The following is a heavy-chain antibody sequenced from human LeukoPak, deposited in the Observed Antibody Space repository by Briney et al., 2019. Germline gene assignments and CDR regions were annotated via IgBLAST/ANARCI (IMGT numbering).Heavy chain of an antibody. CDR3: ARDLGLTGYYYDY. V-gene: IGHV1-2*02. Sequence: ASVKVSCKASGHTFTSYGISWVRQAPGQGLEWMGWINPNSGGTNYAQKFQGRVTMTRDTSISTAYMELSRLRSDDTAVYYCARDLGLTGYYYDYWGQGTLVTVSS. D-gene: IGHD3-9*01. CDR1: GHTFTSYG. J-gene: IGHJ4*02. CDR2: INPNSGGT.